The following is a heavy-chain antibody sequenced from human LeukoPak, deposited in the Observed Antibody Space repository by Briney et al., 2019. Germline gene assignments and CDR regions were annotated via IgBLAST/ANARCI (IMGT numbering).Heavy chain of an antibody. CDR1: GFTFSSYA. CDR3: AKEPSSSWYRGYFDY. CDR2: ISGSGGST. D-gene: IGHD6-13*01. Sequence: GGSLRLSCAAPGFTFSSYAMSWVRQAPGKGLEWVSAISGSGGSTYYADSVKGRFTISRDNSKNTLYLQMNSLRAEDTAVYYCAKEPSSSWYRGYFDYWGQGTLVTVSS. J-gene: IGHJ4*02. V-gene: IGHV3-23*01.